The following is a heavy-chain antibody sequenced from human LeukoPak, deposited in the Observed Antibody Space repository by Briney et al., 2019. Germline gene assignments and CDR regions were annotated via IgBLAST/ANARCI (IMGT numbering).Heavy chain of an antibody. V-gene: IGHV3-53*01. CDR3: ARTFVRGDGYKVGYFDY. D-gene: IGHD5-24*01. CDR1: GFTFSNSY. J-gene: IGHJ4*02. Sequence: GGSLRLSCAASGFTFSNSYMSWVRQAPGKGLEWVSLIYPSGNIYYADSVKGRFTISRDNSKNTLFLQMNSLRAEDTAIYYCARTFVRGDGYKVGYFDYWGQGTLVTVSS. CDR2: IYPSGNI.